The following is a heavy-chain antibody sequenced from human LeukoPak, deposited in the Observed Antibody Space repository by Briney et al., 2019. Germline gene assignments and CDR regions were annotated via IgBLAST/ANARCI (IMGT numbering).Heavy chain of an antibody. J-gene: IGHJ4*02. V-gene: IGHV1-69*04. D-gene: IGHD5-24*01. CDR2: IISDPGLP. Sequence: SVKVSFKASGGTLTNYAFDWLRQAPGQGLEWMGRIISDPGLPHYAQDFQGRVTITAHKSTTTVHMELSSLSSEATAVSYCARAKDGSNYSFDYWGQGTLVTVSS. CDR3: ARAKDGSNYSFDY. CDR1: GGTLTNYA.